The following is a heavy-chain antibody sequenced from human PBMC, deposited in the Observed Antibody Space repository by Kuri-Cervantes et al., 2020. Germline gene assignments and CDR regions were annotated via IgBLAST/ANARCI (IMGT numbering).Heavy chain of an antibody. CDR1: GFTFSNYW. V-gene: IGHV3-7*03. J-gene: IGHJ4*02. CDR2: VKTDGREK. Sequence: ETLSLTCATSGFTFSNYWMSWVRQAPGKGLEWVANVKTDGREKYYVDSVRGRFTISRDFAKNSLYLQMNNLRVEDTAMYYCSRDEEWGQGTLVTGLL. CDR3: SRDEE.